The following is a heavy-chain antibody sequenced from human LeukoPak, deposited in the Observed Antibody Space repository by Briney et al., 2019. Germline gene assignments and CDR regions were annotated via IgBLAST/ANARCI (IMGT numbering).Heavy chain of an antibody. CDR3: ARAIAVAGRKPYYFDY. D-gene: IGHD6-19*01. CDR1: GFTFSSYE. Sequence: GGSLRLSCAASGFTFSSYEMNWVRQAPGKGLEWVSYISSSGSTIYYADSVKGRFTISRDNAKNSLYLQMNSLRAEDTAVYYCARAIAVAGRKPYYFDYWGQGTLVTVSS. CDR2: ISSSGSTI. V-gene: IGHV3-48*03. J-gene: IGHJ4*02.